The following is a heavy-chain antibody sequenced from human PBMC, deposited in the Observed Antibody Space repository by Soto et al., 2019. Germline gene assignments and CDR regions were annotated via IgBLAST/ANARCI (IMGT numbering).Heavy chain of an antibody. J-gene: IGHJ6*02. CDR3: ASAPIFGVALPEKTTEYYYYGMDV. D-gene: IGHD3-3*01. CDR2: IFPIFGTA. Sequence: QVQLVQSGAEVKKPGSSVKVSCKASGGTFSSYAISWVRQAPGQGLEGMGGIFPIFGTANYAQKFQGRVTITADESTSTAYMELSSLRSEDTAVYYCASAPIFGVALPEKTTEYYYYGMDVWGQGTTVTVSS. CDR1: GGTFSSYA. V-gene: IGHV1-69*12.